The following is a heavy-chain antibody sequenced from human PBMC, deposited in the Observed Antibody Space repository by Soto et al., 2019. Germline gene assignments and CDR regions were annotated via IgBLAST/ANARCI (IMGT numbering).Heavy chain of an antibody. CDR2: IDPSDSYT. CDR1: GYSFTSYW. J-gene: IGHJ4*02. V-gene: IGHV5-10-1*01. Sequence: GESLKISCKGSGYSFTSYWISWVRQMPGKGLEWMGRIDPSDSYTNYSPSFQGHVTISADKSISTACLQWSSLKASDTAMYYCAGSGYDYGSFDYWGQGTLVTVSS. CDR3: AGSGYDYGSFDY. D-gene: IGHD5-12*01.